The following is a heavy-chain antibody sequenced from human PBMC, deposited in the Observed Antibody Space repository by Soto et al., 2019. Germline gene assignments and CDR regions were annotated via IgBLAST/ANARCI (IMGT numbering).Heavy chain of an antibody. Sequence: PSETLSLTCTVSGGSISSYYWSWIRQPPGKGLEWIGYIYYSGSTNYNPSLKSRVTISVDTSKNQFSLKLSSVTAADTAVYYCARGMWYYDSSGYYVFDYWGQGTLVTVSS. CDR2: IYYSGST. CDR1: GGSISSYY. D-gene: IGHD3-22*01. J-gene: IGHJ4*02. V-gene: IGHV4-59*01. CDR3: ARGMWYYDSSGYYVFDY.